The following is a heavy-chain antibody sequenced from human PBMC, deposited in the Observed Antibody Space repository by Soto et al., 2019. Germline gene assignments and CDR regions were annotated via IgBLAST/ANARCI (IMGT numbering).Heavy chain of an antibody. J-gene: IGHJ6*02. D-gene: IGHD3-10*01. Sequence: GGSLRLSCAASGFTFSSYGMHWVRQAPGKGLEWVAVIPYDGSNKYYADSVKGRFTISRDNSKNTLYLQMNSLRAEDTAVYYCAKGKTGPYYYGMNVWRQGTTVTVSS. V-gene: IGHV3-30*18. CDR1: GFTFSSYG. CDR3: AKGKTGPYYYGMNV. CDR2: IPYDGSNK.